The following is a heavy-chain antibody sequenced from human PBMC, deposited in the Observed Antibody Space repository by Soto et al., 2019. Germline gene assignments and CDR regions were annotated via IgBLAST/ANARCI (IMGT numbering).Heavy chain of an antibody. V-gene: IGHV4-38-2*02. Sequence: PSETLSLTCAVSCYSISSGYYWGWIRQAPGKGLEWIGSIYHSGSTYYNPSLKSRVTISADTSKNQFSLKLSSVTAADTAVYYCARDTRAGYEYDSSGYYLGAFDIWAQGTMVTVS. CDR1: CYSISSGYY. CDR2: IYHSGST. D-gene: IGHD3-22*01. CDR3: ARDTRAGYEYDSSGYYLGAFDI. J-gene: IGHJ3*02.